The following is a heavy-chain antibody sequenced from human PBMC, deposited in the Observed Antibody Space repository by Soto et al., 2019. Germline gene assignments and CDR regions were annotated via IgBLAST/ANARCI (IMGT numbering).Heavy chain of an antibody. Sequence: SETLSLTCAVYGGSFSGYYWSWIRQPPGKGLEWIGEINHSGSTNYNPSLKSRVTISVDTSKNQFSLKLSSVTAADTAVYYCARVLPRYCSGGSCFTPKAFDYWGQGTLVTVSS. D-gene: IGHD2-15*01. CDR3: ARVLPRYCSGGSCFTPKAFDY. CDR1: GGSFSGYY. CDR2: INHSGST. V-gene: IGHV4-34*01. J-gene: IGHJ4*02.